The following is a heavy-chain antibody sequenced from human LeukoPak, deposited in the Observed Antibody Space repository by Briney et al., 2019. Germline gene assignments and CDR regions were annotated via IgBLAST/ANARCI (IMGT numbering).Heavy chain of an antibody. CDR2: VNNDGSTT. V-gene: IGHV3-74*01. Sequence: GGSLRLTCAASGFTFSSYWMHWVRQATGKGLVWVSRVNNDGSTTRYADSVRGRFTISRDDTKNTLYLQMNSLIAEDTAVYFCLAAAGTIGWGQGTLVTVSS. CDR3: LAAAGTIG. CDR1: GFTFSSYW. J-gene: IGHJ4*02. D-gene: IGHD6-13*01.